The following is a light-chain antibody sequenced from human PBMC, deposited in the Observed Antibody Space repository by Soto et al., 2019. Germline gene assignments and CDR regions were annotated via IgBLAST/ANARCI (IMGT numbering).Light chain of an antibody. CDR3: QQTYTNPQA. CDR2: EAS. CDR1: QTSATY. Sequence: DIRMTQSPSSLSASVGDRVTITCRASQTSATYINWYQQKSGSAPRLLIYEASGLQSGVPSRFSGSGSGTHFVLTISNFQPEDSATYFCQQTYTNPQAFGQGTKVDIK. J-gene: IGKJ1*01. V-gene: IGKV1-39*01.